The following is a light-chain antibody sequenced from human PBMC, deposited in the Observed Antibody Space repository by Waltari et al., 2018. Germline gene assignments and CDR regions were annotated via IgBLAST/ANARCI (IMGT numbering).Light chain of an antibody. CDR2: GAS. CDR1: QSVSRA. CDR3: QHYVSLPVT. Sequence: EIVLTQSPGTLSLSLGERATPSCRASQSVSRALAWYQQNPGQAPRLLIYGASNRATGIPDRFSGSGSGTDFSLIISRLEPEDFAVYYCQHYVSLPVTFGQGTKVEIK. V-gene: IGKV3-20*01. J-gene: IGKJ1*01.